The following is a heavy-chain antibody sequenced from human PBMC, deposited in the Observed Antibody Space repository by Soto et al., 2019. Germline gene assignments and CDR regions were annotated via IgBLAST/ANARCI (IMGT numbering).Heavy chain of an antibody. CDR3: ATVIAVAGTNYYGMDV. J-gene: IGHJ6*02. CDR2: IIPIFGTA. V-gene: IGHV1-69*13. D-gene: IGHD6-19*01. Sequence: SVKVSCKASGGTFSSYAISWVRQAPGQGLEWMGGIIPIFGTANYAQKFQGRVTITADESTSTVYMELSSLRSEDTAVYYCATVIAVAGTNYYGMDVWGQGTTVTVSS. CDR1: GGTFSSYA.